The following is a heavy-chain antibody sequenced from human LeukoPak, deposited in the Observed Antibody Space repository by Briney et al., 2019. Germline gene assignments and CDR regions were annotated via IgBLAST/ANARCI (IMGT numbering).Heavy chain of an antibody. CDR3: AKDLILWFGELLDAFDI. CDR2: INDNGGNT. Sequence: GGSLRLSCAASGVTFSSYAMSWVRQAPGKGLEWGSLINDNGGNTYYADSVKGRFTISRDNSKNTLYLQMNSLRAEDTAVYYCAKDLILWFGELLDAFDIWGQGTMVTVSS. V-gene: IGHV3-23*01. D-gene: IGHD3-10*01. CDR1: GVTFSSYA. J-gene: IGHJ3*02.